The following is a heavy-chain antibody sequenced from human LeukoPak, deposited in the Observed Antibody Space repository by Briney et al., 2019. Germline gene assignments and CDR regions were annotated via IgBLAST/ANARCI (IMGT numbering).Heavy chain of an antibody. CDR1: GFTFTSSA. V-gene: IGHV1-58*01. Sequence: SVTVSCTASGFTFTSSAVQWVRQARGQRLEWIGWIVVGSGNTNYAQKFQERVTITRDMSTSTAYMELSSLRSEDTAVYYCAAEAAAGTFYFDYWGQGTLVTVSS. J-gene: IGHJ4*02. CDR2: IVVGSGNT. D-gene: IGHD6-13*01. CDR3: AAEAAAGTFYFDY.